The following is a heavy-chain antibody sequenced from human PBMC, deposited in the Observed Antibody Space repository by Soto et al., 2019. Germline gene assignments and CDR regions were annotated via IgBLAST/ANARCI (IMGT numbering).Heavy chain of an antibody. CDR2: IYYSGST. CDR3: ARVLWFGAYYGMDV. D-gene: IGHD3-10*01. J-gene: IGHJ6*02. CDR1: GGSISSGDYY. Sequence: PSETLSLTCTVSGGSISSGDYYWSWIRQPPGKGLEWIGYIYYSGSTYYNPSLKSRVTISVDTSKNQFSLKLSSVTAADTAVYYCARVLWFGAYYGMDVWGQGTTVTVSS. V-gene: IGHV4-30-4*01.